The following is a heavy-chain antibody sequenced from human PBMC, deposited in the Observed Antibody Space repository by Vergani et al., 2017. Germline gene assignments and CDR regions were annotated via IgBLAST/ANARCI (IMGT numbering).Heavy chain of an antibody. CDR2: INPNSGGT. Sequence: QVQLVQSGAEVKKPGASVKVSCKASGYTFTGYYMHWVRQAPGQGLEWMGWINPNSGGTNYAQKFQGRVTMTRDTSISPAYMERSRPRSDDTAVYYWARRVVTTPGGGWFDPWGQGTLVTVSS. V-gene: IGHV1-2*02. D-gene: IGHD2-21*02. CDR3: ARRVVTTPGGGWFDP. J-gene: IGHJ5*02. CDR1: GYTFTGYY.